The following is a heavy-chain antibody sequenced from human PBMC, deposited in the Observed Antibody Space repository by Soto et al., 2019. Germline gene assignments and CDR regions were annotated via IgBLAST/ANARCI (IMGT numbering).Heavy chain of an antibody. CDR1: GYTFTGYD. V-gene: IGHV1-2*04. D-gene: IGHD3-10*01. CDR2: INPNSGGT. J-gene: IGHJ6*02. CDR3: ARGGSGSYYNPHTFYYGMDV. Sequence: ASVKVSCKASGYTFTGYDINWVRQATGQGLEWMGGINPNSGGTNYAQKFQGWVTMTRDTSISTAYMELSRLRSDDTAVYYCARGGSGSYYNPHTFYYGMDVWGQGTTVTVSS.